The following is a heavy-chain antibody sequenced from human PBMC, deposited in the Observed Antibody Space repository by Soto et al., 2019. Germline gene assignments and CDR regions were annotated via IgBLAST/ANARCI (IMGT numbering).Heavy chain of an antibody. Sequence: QVQLVQSGAEVKKPGASVKVSCKTSGYTFTSYGISWVRQAPGQGLEWMGWISAYNGNTNYAQKLQGRVTMTTDTSTSTAYMELRSLSSDDTAVYYCATSTCSGGSCYSYYFDYWGQGTLVTVSS. CDR3: ATSTCSGGSCYSYYFDY. V-gene: IGHV1-18*01. D-gene: IGHD2-15*01. CDR1: GYTFTSYG. J-gene: IGHJ4*02. CDR2: ISAYNGNT.